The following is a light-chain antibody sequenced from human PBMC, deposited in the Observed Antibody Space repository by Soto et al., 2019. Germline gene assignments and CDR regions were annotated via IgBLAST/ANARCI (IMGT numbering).Light chain of an antibody. CDR3: CSFAGSYYV. CDR2: EVY. J-gene: IGLJ1*01. V-gene: IGLV2-11*01. Sequence: QSALTQPRSVSGSPGQSVAISCTGTSRDVDGYDYVSWYQQHPGKAPKRLISEVYKRPSGVSNRFSGSKSGNTASLIISGLQADDEADYYCCSFAGSYYVFGTGTKLTVL. CDR1: SRDVDGYDY.